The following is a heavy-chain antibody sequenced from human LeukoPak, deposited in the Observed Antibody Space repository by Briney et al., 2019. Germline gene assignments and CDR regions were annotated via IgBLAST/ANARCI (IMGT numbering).Heavy chain of an antibody. J-gene: IGHJ4*02. V-gene: IGHV1-24*01. Sequence: ASVKVSCKVSGYTLAEFSVNWVRQAPGKGLEWMGGFDPEDGVTIYAQKFQGRVTMTEDTSTDTAYMELRSLRSEDTAVYYCATVEREYFDTSGYYNYWGQGTQVTVSS. CDR2: FDPEDGVT. CDR1: GYTLAEFS. D-gene: IGHD3-22*01. CDR3: ATVEREYFDTSGYYNY.